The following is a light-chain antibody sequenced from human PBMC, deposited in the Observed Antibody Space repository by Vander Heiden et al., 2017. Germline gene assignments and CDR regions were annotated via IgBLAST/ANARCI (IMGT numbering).Light chain of an antibody. CDR1: QSISSY. Sequence: DIQITQTPSSLSASVGDRVTTTCLASQSISSYLNWYQQKPGKAPKLLIYAASSLQSGVPSRFSGSGSGTDFTLTISSLQPEDFATYFCQQSYSTPYTFGQGTKLEIK. V-gene: IGKV1-39*01. CDR3: QQSYSTPYT. CDR2: AAS. J-gene: IGKJ2*01.